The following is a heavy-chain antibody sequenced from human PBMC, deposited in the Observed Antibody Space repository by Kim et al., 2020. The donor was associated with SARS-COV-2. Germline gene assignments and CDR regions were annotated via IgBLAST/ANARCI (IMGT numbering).Heavy chain of an antibody. Sequence: KGRFTISRDNSKNTLYLQMNSLRAEDTAVYYCARDPMTTVTYYYYYGMDVWGQGTTVTVSS. V-gene: IGHV3-30*01. D-gene: IGHD4-17*01. J-gene: IGHJ6*02. CDR3: ARDPMTTVTYYYYYGMDV.